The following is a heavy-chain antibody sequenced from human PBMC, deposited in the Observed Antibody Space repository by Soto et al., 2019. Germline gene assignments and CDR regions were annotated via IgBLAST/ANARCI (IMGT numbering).Heavy chain of an antibody. D-gene: IGHD1-26*01. Sequence: QVQLQESGPGLVKPSQTLSLTCTVSGGSISSGGYYWSWIRQHPGKGLEWIGYIYYSGSAYYNPSLKSRVTISVDTSKNQFALKLSSVTAADTAVYYCASIVTPSYTYYYYMDVWGKGTTVTVSS. CDR3: ASIVTPSYTYYYYMDV. J-gene: IGHJ6*03. CDR1: GGSISSGGYY. V-gene: IGHV4-31*03. CDR2: IYYSGSA.